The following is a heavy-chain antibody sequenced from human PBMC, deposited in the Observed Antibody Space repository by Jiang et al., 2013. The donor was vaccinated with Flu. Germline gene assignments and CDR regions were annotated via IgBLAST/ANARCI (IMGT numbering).Heavy chain of an antibody. CDR2: IYYSGST. D-gene: IGHD1-26*01. CDR1: GGSISSSSYY. V-gene: IGHV4-39*01. Sequence: TCTVSGGSISSSSYYWGWIRQPPGKGLEWIGSIYYSGSTYYNPSLKSRVTISVDTSKNQFSLKLSSVTATDTAVYYCARHPILRPDWFDPWGQGTLVTVSS. J-gene: IGHJ5*02. CDR3: ARHPILRPDWFDP.